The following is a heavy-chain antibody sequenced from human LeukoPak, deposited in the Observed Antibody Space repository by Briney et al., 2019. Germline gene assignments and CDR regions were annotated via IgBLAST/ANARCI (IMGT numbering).Heavy chain of an antibody. Sequence: SETLSLTCAVYGGSFRPYYWGWVRQPPGKGLEWIGEIDHSGITNYNPSLKSRVTVSVDTSKNQFSLKLNSVTAADTAVYYCARADAREFDYWGQGTLVTVSS. V-gene: IGHV4-34*01. CDR1: GGSFRPYY. CDR2: IDHSGIT. CDR3: ARADAREFDY. J-gene: IGHJ4*02.